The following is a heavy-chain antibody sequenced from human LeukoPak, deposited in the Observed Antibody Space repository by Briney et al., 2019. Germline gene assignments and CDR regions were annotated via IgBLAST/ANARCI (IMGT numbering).Heavy chain of an antibody. V-gene: IGHV3-53*01. CDR2: IYSDGRT. J-gene: IGHJ6*03. D-gene: IGHD6-19*01. Sequence: GGSLRLSCAASGFTVSNKYMTWVRQAPGKGLEWVSLIYSDGRTYYADSVKGRCTISRDNSKNTLYLQMNSLRVEDTAVYYCAKGSKAVLFTRDHYMDVWGKGTTVTISS. CDR1: GFTVSNKY. CDR3: AKGSKAVLFTRDHYMDV.